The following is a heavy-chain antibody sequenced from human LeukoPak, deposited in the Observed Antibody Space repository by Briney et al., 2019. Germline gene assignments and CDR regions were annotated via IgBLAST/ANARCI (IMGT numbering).Heavy chain of an antibody. CDR1: GGSISSGGYY. CDR2: IYYSGST. D-gene: IGHD2-21*02. CDR3: ARRGYCGGVCYSLSGWFDP. V-gene: IGHV4-31*03. Sequence: SETLSLTCTVSGGSISSGGYYWSWIRQHPGKGLEWIGYIYYSGSTYYNPSLKSRVTISVDTSKNQFSLKLSSVTAADTAVYYCARRGYCGGVCYSLSGWFDPWGQGTLVTVSS. J-gene: IGHJ5*02.